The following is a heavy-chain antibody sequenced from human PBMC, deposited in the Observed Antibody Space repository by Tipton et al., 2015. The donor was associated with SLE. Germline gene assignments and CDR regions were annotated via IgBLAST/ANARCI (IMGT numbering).Heavy chain of an antibody. Sequence: TLSLTCTVSGGSSSSDYWIWIRQPPGKGLEWIGNIYNSGSTKYNPSLESRVTISADTSKNQFSLRLSSVTAADTAVYYCARGGAFWSGPTSYYYFFYYMDVWGKGTTVTVSS. CDR1: GGSSSSDY. CDR2: IYNSGST. J-gene: IGHJ6*03. D-gene: IGHD3-3*01. CDR3: ARGGAFWSGPTSYYYFFYYMDV. V-gene: IGHV4-4*08.